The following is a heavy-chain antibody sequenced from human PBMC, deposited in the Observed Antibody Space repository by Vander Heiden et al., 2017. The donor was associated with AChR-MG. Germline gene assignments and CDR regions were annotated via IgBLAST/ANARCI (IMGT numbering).Heavy chain of an antibody. J-gene: IGHJ4*02. Sequence: QVQLHESGPALVKPSQTLFLTCTLSGGSLSRGGYYWSWIGQHPGKGLEWIGYIYYSESTYYNPSLKSRVTISVDTSKNQFSLKLSSVTAADTAVYYCARVGCSGGSCVYVDYWGQGTLVTVSS. CDR2: IYYSEST. V-gene: IGHV4-31*03. CDR3: ARVGCSGGSCVYVDY. CDR1: GGSLSRGGYY. D-gene: IGHD2-15*01.